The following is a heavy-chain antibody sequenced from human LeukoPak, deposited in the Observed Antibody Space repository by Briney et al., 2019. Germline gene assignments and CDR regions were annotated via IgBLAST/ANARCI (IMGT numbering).Heavy chain of an antibody. D-gene: IGHD6-19*01. Sequence: ASVKVSCKASGYAFTGYYIHWVRQAPGQGLEWMGWMNPDSGGTNYAQKFQDRFTMTRDTSISTAYMELSRLTSDDTAVFYCARGGLAVAGKTRFHFDKWGQGTLVTVSS. CDR1: GYAFTGYY. V-gene: IGHV1-2*02. CDR2: MNPDSGGT. CDR3: ARGGLAVAGKTRFHFDK. J-gene: IGHJ4*02.